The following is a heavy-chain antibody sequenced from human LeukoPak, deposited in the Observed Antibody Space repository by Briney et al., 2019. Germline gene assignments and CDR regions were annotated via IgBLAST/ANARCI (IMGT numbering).Heavy chain of an antibody. V-gene: IGHV4-59*08. CDR2: ISDSGST. D-gene: IGHD2/OR15-2a*01. CDR3: ARKNSFDI. CDR1: GGSIDNYY. Sequence: SETLSLTCTVSGGSIDNYYWKWIRQPPGKGLEWIAYISDSGSTNYNPSLKSRVTISLDTSKNQFSLKLTSVTAADTAMYYCARKNSFDIWGRGTMVTVA. J-gene: IGHJ3*02.